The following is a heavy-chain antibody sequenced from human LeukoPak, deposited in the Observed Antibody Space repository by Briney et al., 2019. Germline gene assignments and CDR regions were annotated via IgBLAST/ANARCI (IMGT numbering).Heavy chain of an antibody. CDR1: GFTFSSYW. D-gene: IGHD2-15*01. Sequence: PGGSLRLSCAASGFTFSSYWVSWVRQAPGKGLEWVANIKQDGSEKYYVDSVKGRFTISRDNAKNSLYLQMNSLRAEDTAVYYCARGYCSGGSCYDDAFDIWGQGTMVTVSS. CDR3: ARGYCSGGSCYDDAFDI. V-gene: IGHV3-7*01. J-gene: IGHJ3*02. CDR2: IKQDGSEK.